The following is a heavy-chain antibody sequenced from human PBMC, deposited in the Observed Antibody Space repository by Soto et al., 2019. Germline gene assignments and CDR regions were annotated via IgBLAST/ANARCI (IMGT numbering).Heavy chain of an antibody. J-gene: IGHJ6*02. Sequence: QLQLQESGPGLVKPSETLSLTCTVSGGSISSSSYYWGWIRQPPGKGLEWIGSIYYSGRTYYNPSLKRRVTVSVHTSKNQFSLKLISVTAADTAVYYCAIRMWGYYGMDVWGQGTTVTVSS. CDR1: GGSISSSSYY. D-gene: IGHD1-26*01. CDR2: IYYSGRT. CDR3: AIRMWGYYGMDV. V-gene: IGHV4-39*01.